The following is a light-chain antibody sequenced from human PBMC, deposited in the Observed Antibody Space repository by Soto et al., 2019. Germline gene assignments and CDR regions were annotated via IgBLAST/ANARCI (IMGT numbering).Light chain of an antibody. V-gene: IGKV1-5*01. CDR2: DAS. CDR1: QSISSW. Sequence: DIQMTQSPSTLSASVGDRVTITCRASQSISSWLAWYQQKPGKAPKLLIYDASSLESGVPSRFSGSGSGTEFTLTISSLQPDDFATYDCQQYNSYSWTFGQGNKVEIK. J-gene: IGKJ1*01. CDR3: QQYNSYSWT.